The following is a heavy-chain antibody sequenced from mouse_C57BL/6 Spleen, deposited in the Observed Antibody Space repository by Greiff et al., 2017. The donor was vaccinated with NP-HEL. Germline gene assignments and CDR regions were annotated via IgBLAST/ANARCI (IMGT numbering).Heavy chain of an antibody. J-gene: IGHJ1*03. CDR2: IYPGDGDT. D-gene: IGHD1-1*01. CDR3: ARSWHYYGSSYGYFDV. V-gene: IGHV1-80*01. Sequence: QVQLQQSGAELVKPGASVKISCKASGYAFSSYWMNWVKQRPGKGLEWIGQIYPGDGDTNYNGKFKGKATLTADKSSSTAYMQLSSLTSEDSAVYFCARSWHYYGSSYGYFDVWGTGTTVTVSS. CDR1: GYAFSSYW.